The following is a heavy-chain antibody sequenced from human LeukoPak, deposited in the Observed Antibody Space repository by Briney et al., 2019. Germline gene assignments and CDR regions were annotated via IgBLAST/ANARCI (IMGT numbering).Heavy chain of an antibody. CDR2: ISWDGGST. V-gene: IGHV3-43D*03. J-gene: IGHJ3*02. D-gene: IGHD2-15*01. CDR1: GFTFDDYA. Sequence: GGSLRLSCAASGFTFDDYAMHWVRQAPGKGLEWVSLISWDGGSTYYADSVKGRFTISRDNSKNTLYLQMNSLRAEDTAVYYCARDLRDCSGGSCYSRIPNDAFDIWGQGTMVTVSS. CDR3: ARDLRDCSGGSCYSRIPNDAFDI.